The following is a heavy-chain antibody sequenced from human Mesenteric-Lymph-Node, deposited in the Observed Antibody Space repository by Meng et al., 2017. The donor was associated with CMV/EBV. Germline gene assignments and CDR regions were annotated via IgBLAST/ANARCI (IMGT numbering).Heavy chain of an antibody. D-gene: IGHD6-13*01. CDR3: VVGIDY. CDR2: INSDGSST. J-gene: IGHJ4*02. V-gene: IGHV3-74*01. CDR1: GFTFTSYW. Sequence: GGSLRLSCAASGFTFTSYWMHWVRQAPGKGLVWVSRINSDGSSTNYADSVKGRFTISRDNAKNTLYVQMNSLRAEDTAVYYCVVGIDYWGQGTLVTVSS.